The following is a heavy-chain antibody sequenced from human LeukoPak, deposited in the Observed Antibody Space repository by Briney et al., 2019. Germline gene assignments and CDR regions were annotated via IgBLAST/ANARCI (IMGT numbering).Heavy chain of an antibody. D-gene: IGHD3-10*01. Sequence: GGSLRLSCAASGFTFSGSAMHWVRQASGKGLEWVGRIRSKANSYATAYAASVRGRFTISRDDSKNTAYLQMNSLKTEDTAVYYCTRHISGSSYWGQGTLVTVSS. CDR2: IRSKANSYAT. CDR1: GFTFSGSA. CDR3: TRHISGSSY. J-gene: IGHJ4*02. V-gene: IGHV3-73*01.